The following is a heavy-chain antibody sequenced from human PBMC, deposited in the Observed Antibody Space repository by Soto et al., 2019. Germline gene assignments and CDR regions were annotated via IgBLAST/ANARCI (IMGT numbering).Heavy chain of an antibody. CDR1: GYTFTGYY. CDR2: INPNSGGT. Sequence: ASVKVSCKASGYTFTGYYMHWVRQAPGQGLEWMGWINPNSGGTNYAQKFQGRVTMTRDKSISTAYMELSRLRSDDKAVYYCARDSTRSRRERKYFQHWGQGNLVTVSS. V-gene: IGHV1-2*02. D-gene: IGHD1-1*01. J-gene: IGHJ1*01. CDR3: ARDSTRSRRERKYFQH.